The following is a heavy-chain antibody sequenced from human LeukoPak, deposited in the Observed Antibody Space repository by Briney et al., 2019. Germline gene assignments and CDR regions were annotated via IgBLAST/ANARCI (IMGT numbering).Heavy chain of an antibody. D-gene: IGHD2-2*01. J-gene: IGHJ6*04. CDR2: IKQDGSEK. Sequence: GGSLRLSCAASGFTFSSYWMSWVRQAPGKGLEWVANIKQDGSEKYYVDSVEGRFTISRDNAKNSLYLQMNSLRAEDTAVYYCARDETDIVVVPAAMRGRYYYGMDVWGKGTTVTVSS. CDR3: ARDETDIVVVPAAMRGRYYYGMDV. CDR1: GFTFSSYW. V-gene: IGHV3-7*03.